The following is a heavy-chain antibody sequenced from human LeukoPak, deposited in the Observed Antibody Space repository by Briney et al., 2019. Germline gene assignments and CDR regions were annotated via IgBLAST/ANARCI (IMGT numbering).Heavy chain of an antibody. CDR1: DGSIRSAY. Sequence: SETLSLTCTVSDGSIRSAYWSWIRRPPGKGLEWMGYIHYSGGTQYNPSLNGRVTVSVDTSKNQFSLKLTSVTAADTAVYYCARDRTTRGSSKMYYYGMDVWGRGTTVTVSS. V-gene: IGHV4-59*01. D-gene: IGHD3-10*01. CDR2: IHYSGGT. CDR3: ARDRTTRGSSKMYYYGMDV. J-gene: IGHJ6*02.